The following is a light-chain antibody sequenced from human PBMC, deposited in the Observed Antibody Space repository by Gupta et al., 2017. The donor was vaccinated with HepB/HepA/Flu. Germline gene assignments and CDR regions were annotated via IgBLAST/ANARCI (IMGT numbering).Light chain of an antibody. CDR3: QQFGSSQFT. J-gene: IGKJ3*01. Sequence: EIVLTQFPGTLSLSPGERATRPCRASQSVISHYLAWYQQKPGQAPKLLIYVASNRATGIPDRFSGSGSWTEFTLTISRLEPEDFAVYYCQQFGSSQFTFGPGTKV. CDR1: QSVISHY. CDR2: VAS. V-gene: IGKV3-20*01.